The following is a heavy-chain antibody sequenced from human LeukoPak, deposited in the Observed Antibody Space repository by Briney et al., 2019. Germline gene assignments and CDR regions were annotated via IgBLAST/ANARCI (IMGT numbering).Heavy chain of an antibody. CDR1: GGSISSYY. J-gene: IGHJ5*02. Sequence: SETLSLTCTLSGGSISSYYWSWIQQSAGKGLEWVERISTSGSASYNPPLKRRLTMSVVTSKNQFSLTLSSVTAADTADFYCARSSTSTIFGVIKWFDPWGQGTLVTVSS. CDR3: ARSSTSTIFGVIKWFDP. V-gene: IGHV4-4*07. D-gene: IGHD3-3*01. CDR2: ISTSGSA.